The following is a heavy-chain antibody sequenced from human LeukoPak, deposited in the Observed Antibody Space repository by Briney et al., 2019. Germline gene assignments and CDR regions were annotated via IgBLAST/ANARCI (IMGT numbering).Heavy chain of an antibody. CDR3: ARGTRVVTTNSYYYYGMDV. Sequence: GGSLRLSCAASGFTVSSNYMSWVRQAPGKGLEWVSVIYSGGSTYYADSVKGRFTISRDNSKNTLYLQMNSLRAEDTAVYYCARGTRVVTTNSYYYYGMDVWGQGTTVTVSS. V-gene: IGHV3-53*01. D-gene: IGHD3-22*01. CDR2: IYSGGST. CDR1: GFTVSSNY. J-gene: IGHJ6*02.